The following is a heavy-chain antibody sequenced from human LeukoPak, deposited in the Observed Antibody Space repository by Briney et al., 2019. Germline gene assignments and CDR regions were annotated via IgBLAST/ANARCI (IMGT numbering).Heavy chain of an antibody. V-gene: IGHV3-7*03. D-gene: IGHD6-13*01. Sequence: GGSLRLSCAASGFTFSIYWMSWVRQAPGKGLVWVSEINPGGNKKNYADSVWGRFTVSRDNAKDTVYLRMDRVSVGDTAVYYCARGTVGAPGFDYWGQGTLVSVSS. J-gene: IGHJ4*02. CDR1: GFTFSIYW. CDR2: INPGGNKK. CDR3: ARGTVGAPGFDY.